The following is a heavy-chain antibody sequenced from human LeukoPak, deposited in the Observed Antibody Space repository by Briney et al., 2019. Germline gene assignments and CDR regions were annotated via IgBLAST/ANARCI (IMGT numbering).Heavy chain of an antibody. Sequence: GGSLRLSCAASGFTFSSYAMSWVRQAPGKGLEWVSSISYTGTYIYYADSVKGRFTISRDNAKNSLYLQMNSLRAEDTAVYYCARGGRGNAFDIWGQGTMVTVSS. CDR3: ARGGRGNAFDI. D-gene: IGHD3-16*01. CDR1: GFTFSSYA. V-gene: IGHV3-21*01. CDR2: ISYTGTYI. J-gene: IGHJ3*02.